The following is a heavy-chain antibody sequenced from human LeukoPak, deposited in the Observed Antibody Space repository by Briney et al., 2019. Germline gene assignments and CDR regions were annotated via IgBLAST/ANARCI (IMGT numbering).Heavy chain of an antibody. D-gene: IGHD1-26*01. CDR3: ARLLPGSYVDY. J-gene: IGHJ4*02. CDR1: GGSISSSSYY. V-gene: IGHV4-39*01. Sequence: SETLSLTCTVSGGSISSSSYYWGWIRQPPGKGLEWIGSIYYSGSTYYNPSLKSRVTISVDTSKNQFSLKLSSVTAADTAVYYCARLLPGSYVDYWGQGTLVTVSS. CDR2: IYYSGST.